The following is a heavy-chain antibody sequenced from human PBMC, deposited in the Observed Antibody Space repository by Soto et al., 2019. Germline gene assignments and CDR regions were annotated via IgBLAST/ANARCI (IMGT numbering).Heavy chain of an antibody. D-gene: IGHD3-10*01. Sequence: QLQLQESGPGLVKPSETLSLTCTVSGGSISSSSYYWGWIRQPPGKGLEWIGSIYYSGSTYYNPSLKSRVTISVDTSKNQFSLKLSSVTAADTAVYYCARHQAQLLWFGETLWAFDIWGQGTMVTVSS. V-gene: IGHV4-39*01. J-gene: IGHJ3*02. CDR1: GGSISSSSYY. CDR2: IYYSGST. CDR3: ARHQAQLLWFGETLWAFDI.